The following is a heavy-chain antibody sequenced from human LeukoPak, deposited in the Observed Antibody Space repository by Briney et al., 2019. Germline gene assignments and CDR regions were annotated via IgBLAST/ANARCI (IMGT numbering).Heavy chain of an antibody. V-gene: IGHV3-74*03. CDR3: AKMKGHPLPKYYMDV. CDR2: INSDGSGT. Sequence: GGSLRLSCAASGFTFSSYWMHWVRQAPGKGLVWVSRINSDGSGTTYADSVKGRFTISRDNSKNTLYLEMNSLRAEDTAIYYCAKMKGHPLPKYYMDVWGQGTTVTVSS. J-gene: IGHJ6*01. D-gene: IGHD1-26*01. CDR1: GFTFSSYW.